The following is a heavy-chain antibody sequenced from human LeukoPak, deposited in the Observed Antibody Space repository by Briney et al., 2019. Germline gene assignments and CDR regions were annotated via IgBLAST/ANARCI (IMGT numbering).Heavy chain of an antibody. D-gene: IGHD3-22*01. J-gene: IGHJ4*01. CDR3: ARGIGSGYTDD. Sequence: SETLSLTCTVSGDSISTYYWTWIRQPPGEGLEWIGYVYYSGTTNYNPSLKSRVTTSVDTSKNHFSLKLTSVTAADTAVYYCARGIGSGYTDDWGHGTLVTVSS. CDR1: GDSISTYY. V-gene: IGHV4-59*12. CDR2: VYYSGTT.